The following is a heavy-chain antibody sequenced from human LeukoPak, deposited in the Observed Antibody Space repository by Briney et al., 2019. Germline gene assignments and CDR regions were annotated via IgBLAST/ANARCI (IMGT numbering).Heavy chain of an antibody. CDR2: ISGYNSKP. J-gene: IGHJ6*03. CDR3: ARGLRSCSGGSCYFSPPDYYYMDV. CDR1: GYSFTNYG. V-gene: IGHV1-18*01. Sequence: ASVKVSCKTSGYSFTNYGITWVRQAPGQGLEWMGWISGYNSKPFYAQNFQGRVTMTTDTSTSTVYMEVRNLRSDDTAVYYCARGLRSCSGGSCYFSPPDYYYMDVWGKGTTVTVSS. D-gene: IGHD2-15*01.